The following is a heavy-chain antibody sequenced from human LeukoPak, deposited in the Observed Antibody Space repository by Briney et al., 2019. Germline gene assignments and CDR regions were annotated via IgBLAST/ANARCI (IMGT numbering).Heavy chain of an antibody. J-gene: IGHJ1*01. Sequence: GGSLRLSCTASGFTINNNYMSWVRQAPGKGLEWIAIIYSDRSTYYPESVKGRFTISRDDSKNMLLLQMDSLRVEDTAIYYCARDSAFSSYSNWGQGTLVTVSS. V-gene: IGHV3-53*01. CDR2: IYSDRST. D-gene: IGHD2-15*01. CDR3: ARDSAFSSYSN. CDR1: GFTINNNY.